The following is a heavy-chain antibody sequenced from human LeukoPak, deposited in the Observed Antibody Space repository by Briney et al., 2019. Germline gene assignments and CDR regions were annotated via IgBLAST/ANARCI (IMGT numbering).Heavy chain of an antibody. D-gene: IGHD5-24*01. CDR3: TRVGYIDEGIDY. CDR2: IKQDGSKK. V-gene: IGHV3-7*04. Sequence: GGSLRLSCAASGFTFTSYSVNWVRQAPGKGLEWVANIKQDGSKKSYVDSVKGRFTISRDNAKNSLYLQMNSLRAEDTAIYYCTRVGYIDEGIDYWGQGTLVTVSS. J-gene: IGHJ4*02. CDR1: GFTFTSYS.